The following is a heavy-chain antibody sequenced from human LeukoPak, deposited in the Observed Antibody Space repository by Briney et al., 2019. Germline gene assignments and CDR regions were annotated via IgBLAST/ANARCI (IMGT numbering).Heavy chain of an antibody. CDR2: IGTAGDP. CDR3: ASWGSVAGQRALDY. CDR1: GFTFSSYD. Sequence: GGSLRLSCAASGFTFSSYDMHWVRQATGRGLEWVSAIGTAGDPYYPGSVKGRFTISRDNAKNSVYLQMNSLRAEDTAVYYCASWGSVAGQRALDYWGQGTLVTVSS. V-gene: IGHV3-13*05. D-gene: IGHD6-19*01. J-gene: IGHJ4*02.